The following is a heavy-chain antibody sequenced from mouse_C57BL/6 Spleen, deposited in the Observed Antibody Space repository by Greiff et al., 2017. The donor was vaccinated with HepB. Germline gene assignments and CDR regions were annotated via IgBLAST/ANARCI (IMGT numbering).Heavy chain of an antibody. CDR2: ISSGSSTI. J-gene: IGHJ4*01. Sequence: EVQLVESGGGLVKPGGSLKLSCAASGFTFSDYGMHWVRQAPEKGLEWVAYISSGSSTIYYADTVKGRFTISRDNAKNTLFLLMTSLRSEDTAMYYCATTVVATDYAMDYWGQGTSVTVSS. V-gene: IGHV5-17*01. CDR3: ATTVVATDYAMDY. CDR1: GFTFSDYG. D-gene: IGHD1-1*01.